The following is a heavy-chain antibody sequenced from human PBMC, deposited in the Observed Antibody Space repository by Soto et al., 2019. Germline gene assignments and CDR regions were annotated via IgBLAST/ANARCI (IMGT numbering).Heavy chain of an antibody. CDR3: ARAVTTQAYFDY. CDR2: ISSSGSTI. Sequence: GGSLRLSCAASGFTFSSYEMNWVRQAPGKGLEWVSYISSSGSTIYYADSVKGRFTISRDNAKNSLYLQMNSLRADDTAVYYCARAVTTQAYFDYWGQGTLVTVSS. V-gene: IGHV3-48*03. CDR1: GFTFSSYE. J-gene: IGHJ4*02. D-gene: IGHD4-17*01.